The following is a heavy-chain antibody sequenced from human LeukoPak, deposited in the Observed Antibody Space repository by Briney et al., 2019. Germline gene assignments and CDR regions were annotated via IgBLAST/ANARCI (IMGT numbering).Heavy chain of an antibody. CDR3: ARQSMVRGVVNWFDP. J-gene: IGHJ5*02. D-gene: IGHD3-10*01. CDR2: IYPGDSDT. V-gene: IGHV5-51*01. Sequence: GESLKISCKGSGYSFPSYWFGWVRQTPGKGLEWRGIIYPGDSDTRYSPSFQGQVTFSADKSIRTAYLQWSSLKASDTAMYYCARQSMVRGVVNWFDPWGQGTLVTVSS. CDR1: GYSFPSYW.